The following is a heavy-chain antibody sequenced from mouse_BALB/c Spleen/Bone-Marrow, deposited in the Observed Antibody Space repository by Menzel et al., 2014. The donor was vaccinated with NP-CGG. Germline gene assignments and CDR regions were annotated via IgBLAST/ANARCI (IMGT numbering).Heavy chain of an antibody. V-gene: IGHV1-54*01. CDR3: ARYDGYFDY. J-gene: IGHJ2*01. CDR2: INPGSGST. Sequence: VQLQQSGAELVRPGTSVKVSCKASGYAFTDYLMGWLRQRPGQGLEWIGVINPGSGSTNYNEKFKDKATLTADKSSSTAYMQLSSLTSDDSAVYFCARYDGYFDYWGQGTMLTVSS. D-gene: IGHD2-3*01. CDR1: GYAFTDYL.